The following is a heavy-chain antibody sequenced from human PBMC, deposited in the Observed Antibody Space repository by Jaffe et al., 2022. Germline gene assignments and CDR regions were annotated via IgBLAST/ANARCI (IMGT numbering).Heavy chain of an antibody. J-gene: IGHJ4*02. V-gene: IGHV5-51*03. CDR1: GYSFTSYW. D-gene: IGHD2-15*01. Sequence: EVQLVQSGAEVKKPGESLKISCKGSGYSFTSYWIGWVRQMPGKGLEWMGIIYPGDSDTRYSPSFQGQVTISADKSISTAYLQWSSLKASDTAMYYCVRAEGYCSGGSCYPPEWGQGTLVTVSS. CDR3: VRAEGYCSGGSCYPPE. CDR2: IYPGDSDT.